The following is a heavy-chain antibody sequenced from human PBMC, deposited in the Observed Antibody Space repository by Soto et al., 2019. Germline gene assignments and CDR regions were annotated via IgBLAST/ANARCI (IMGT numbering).Heavy chain of an antibody. D-gene: IGHD1-1*01. J-gene: IGHJ5*02. V-gene: IGHV4-4*07. CDR3: AIDGTKNMRDWCVP. Sequence: SETLSLTCTVSGASLSGYYWRWLRQPPGKGLEWIGRIYGSGSSDYNPSLKSRITISVDMSKKQFSLTLRSVPAADTAMYYCAIDGTKNMRDWCVPWGQGILVSVSS. CDR2: IYGSGSS. CDR1: GASLSGYY.